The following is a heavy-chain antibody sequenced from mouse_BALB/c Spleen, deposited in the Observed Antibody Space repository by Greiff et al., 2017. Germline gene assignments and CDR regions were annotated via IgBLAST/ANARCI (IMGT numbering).Heavy chain of an antibody. Sequence: QVQLQQPGAELVKPGASVKMSCKASGYTFTSSWMHWVKQRPGQGLEWIGVIDPSDSYTSYNQKFKGKATLTVDTSSSTAYMQLSSLTSEDSAVYCCTSITTVGGDAYWGQGTLVTVSA. CDR2: IDPSDSYT. V-gene: IGHV1S127*01. D-gene: IGHD1-1*01. CDR1: GYTFTSSW. J-gene: IGHJ3*01. CDR3: TSITTVGGDAY.